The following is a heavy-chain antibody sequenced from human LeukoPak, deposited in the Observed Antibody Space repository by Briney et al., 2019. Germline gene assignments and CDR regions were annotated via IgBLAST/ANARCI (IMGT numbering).Heavy chain of an antibody. J-gene: IGHJ5*02. Sequence: GASVKVSCKASGHTFTGYYMHWVRQAPGQGLEWMGRINPNSGGTNYAQKFQGRVTMTRDTSISTAYMELSRLRSDDTAVYYCAREIYYYDSSGYITTWGQGTLVTVSS. CDR2: INPNSGGT. CDR3: AREIYYYDSSGYITT. CDR1: GHTFTGYY. D-gene: IGHD3-22*01. V-gene: IGHV1-2*06.